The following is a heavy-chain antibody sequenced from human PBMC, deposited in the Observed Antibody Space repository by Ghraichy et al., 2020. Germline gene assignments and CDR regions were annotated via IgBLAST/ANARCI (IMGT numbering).Heavy chain of an antibody. CDR3: AKPPYDSSSYYVFHS. CDR1: GFTFSYYA. J-gene: IGHJ4*02. Sequence: GGSLRLSCAASGFTFSYYAMSWVRQAPGKGLEWVSGISGSGGNTYYADSVKGRFTISRDNSKNTLFLQMDSLRAEDTAVYYCAKPPYDSSSYYVFHSWGQGTLVTVSS. CDR2: ISGSGGNT. D-gene: IGHD3-22*01. V-gene: IGHV3-23*01.